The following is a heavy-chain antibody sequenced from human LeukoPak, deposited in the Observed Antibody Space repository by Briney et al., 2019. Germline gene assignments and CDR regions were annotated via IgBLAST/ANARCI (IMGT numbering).Heavy chain of an antibody. D-gene: IGHD3-22*01. CDR2: INHSGST. V-gene: IGHV4-34*01. CDR3: ASQKEDDSSGYSPYQH. CDR1: GGSFSGYY. Sequence: SETLSLTRAVYGGSFSGYYWSWIRQPPGKGLEWIGEINHSGSTNYNPSLKSRVTISVDTSKNQFSLKLSSVTAADTAVYYCASQKEDDSSGYSPYQHWGQGTLVTVSS. J-gene: IGHJ1*01.